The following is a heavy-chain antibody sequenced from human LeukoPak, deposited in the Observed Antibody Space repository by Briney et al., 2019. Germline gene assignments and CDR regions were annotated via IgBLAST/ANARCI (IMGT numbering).Heavy chain of an antibody. CDR2: IKQDGSEK. Sequence: PGGSLRLSCVVSGFTFSSYWMSWARQAPGKGLEWVANIKQDGSEKYYVDSVKGRFTMSRANAKNSLYLQMNSLRAEDTAVYYCARVQWELRGVGSYFEYWGQGALVTVSS. V-gene: IGHV3-7*01. D-gene: IGHD1-26*01. CDR1: GFTFSSYW. CDR3: ARVQWELRGVGSYFEY. J-gene: IGHJ4*02.